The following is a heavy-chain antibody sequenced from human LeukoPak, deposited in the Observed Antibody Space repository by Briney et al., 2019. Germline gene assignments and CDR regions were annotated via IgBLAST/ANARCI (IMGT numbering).Heavy chain of an antibody. CDR3: VRTEVSSGSEDY. CDR1: GGSIISSAYY. J-gene: IGHJ4*02. Sequence: PSETLSLTCTASGGSIISSAYYWSWIRQPPGRGLEWIGYIYYSGCTYYNPSLKSRVTISLDTSKNQFSLKLSSVTAADTAVYYCVRTEVSSGSEDYWGQGTLVTVSS. V-gene: IGHV4-30-4*08. D-gene: IGHD6-19*01. CDR2: IYYSGCT.